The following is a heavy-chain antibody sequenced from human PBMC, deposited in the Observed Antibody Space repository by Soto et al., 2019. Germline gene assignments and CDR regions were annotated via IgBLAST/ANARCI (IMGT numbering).Heavy chain of an antibody. V-gene: IGHV4-34*01. D-gene: IGHD5-18*01. CDR1: GGSFSGYY. CDR3: ARRRYSSRGYYYMDV. CDR2: SSHSVSS. Sequence: VHLQQWGAGLLKPSETLSLTCAVFGGSFSGYYCTWVRQPPGKGLEWIGESSHSVSSTYNPSLKSRVTISLGTSNKQFSLRLSSVTAADTAVYFCARRRYSSRGYYYMDVWGEGTTVTVSS. J-gene: IGHJ6*03.